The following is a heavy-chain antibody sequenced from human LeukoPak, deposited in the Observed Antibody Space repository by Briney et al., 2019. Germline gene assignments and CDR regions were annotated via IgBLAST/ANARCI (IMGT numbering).Heavy chain of an antibody. CDR2: INPNSGGT. CDR3: ARAPLFVVVPAAIPTYYYYYGMDV. CDR1: GYTFTGYY. D-gene: IGHD2-2*02. Sequence: ASVKVSCKASGYTFTGYYMHWVRQAPGQGLEWMGWINPNSGGTNYAQKFQGRVTMTRDTSISTAYMELCRLRSDDTAVYYCARAPLFVVVPAAIPTYYYYYGMDVWGQGTTVTVSS. J-gene: IGHJ6*02. V-gene: IGHV1-2*02.